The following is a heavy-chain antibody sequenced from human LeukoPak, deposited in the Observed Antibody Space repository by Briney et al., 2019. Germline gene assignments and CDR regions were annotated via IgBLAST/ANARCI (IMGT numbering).Heavy chain of an antibody. CDR2: ISGSGGST. D-gene: IGHD3-9*01. Sequence: GGSLRLSCAASGFTFSSYAMSWVRQAPGKGLEWVSAISGSGGSTSYADSVKGRFTISRDNAKNTLYLQMNSLRAEDTAVYYCARSRVRYFDHWGQGTLVTVSS. CDR3: ARSRVRYFDH. J-gene: IGHJ4*02. V-gene: IGHV3-23*01. CDR1: GFTFSSYA.